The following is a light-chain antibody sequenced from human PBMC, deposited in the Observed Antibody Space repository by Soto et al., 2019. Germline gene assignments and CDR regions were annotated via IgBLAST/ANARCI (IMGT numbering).Light chain of an antibody. CDR2: GAS. CDR3: QHYNNWPPDRT. Sequence: EIVMTQSPATLSVSPGDRAALSCRASQSVGSNLAWYQQKTGQAPRLLIYGASTRATGIPARFSGSGSGTEFTLTISSLPAEYFAICFCQHYNNWPPDRTFGQGTKVEIK. V-gene: IGKV3-15*01. CDR1: QSVGSN. J-gene: IGKJ1*01.